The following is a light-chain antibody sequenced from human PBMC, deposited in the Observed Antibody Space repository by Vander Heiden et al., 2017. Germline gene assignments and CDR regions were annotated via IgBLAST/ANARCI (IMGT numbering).Light chain of an antibody. CDR1: SSDVGGYNY. Sequence: QSALTQPPSASGSPGQSVTISCTGTSSDVGGYNYVSWYQQHPGKAPRLMIYEVSKRPTGVPARFSCSKSGNTASLTVSGLQAEDEADYYCSSYAGSNNLVFGGGTKLTVL. CDR2: EVS. J-gene: IGLJ2*01. CDR3: SSYAGSNNLV. V-gene: IGLV2-8*01.